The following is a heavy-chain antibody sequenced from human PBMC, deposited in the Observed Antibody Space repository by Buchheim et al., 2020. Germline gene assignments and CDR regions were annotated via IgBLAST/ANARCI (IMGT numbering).Heavy chain of an antibody. V-gene: IGHV3-74*01. CDR1: GFTFSNYW. CDR3: AKNGAPAAIDV. Sequence: EVQLVESGGGLVQPGGSLRLSCAASGFTFSNYWMHWVRQVPGKGLVWVSGINGGGTNIGYADSAKGRFTISRDNAKNTLFLQMNSLRAEDTAVYYCAKNGAPAAIDVWGQGTT. J-gene: IGHJ6*02. D-gene: IGHD1-1*01. CDR2: INGGGTNI.